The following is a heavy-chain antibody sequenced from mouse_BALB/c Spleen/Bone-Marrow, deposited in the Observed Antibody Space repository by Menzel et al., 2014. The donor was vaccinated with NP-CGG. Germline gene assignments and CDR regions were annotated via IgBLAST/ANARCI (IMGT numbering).Heavy chain of an antibody. V-gene: IGHV1S81*02. J-gene: IGHJ4*01. CDR2: INPSNGRT. D-gene: IGHD2-1*01. CDR1: GYNFTSYW. Sequence: QVQLKQSGAELVKPGTSVKLSCKASGYNFTSYWIHWVKQRPGQGPEWIGEINPSNGRTNYNEKFKSKATLTEDKSSSTAYMQLSSLTSEDSAVYYCARDGNYRYAMDYWGQGTSVTVSS. CDR3: ARDGNYRYAMDY.